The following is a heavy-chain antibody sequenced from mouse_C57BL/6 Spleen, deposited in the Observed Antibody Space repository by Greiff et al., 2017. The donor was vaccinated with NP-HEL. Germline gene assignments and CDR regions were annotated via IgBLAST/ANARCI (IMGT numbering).Heavy chain of an antibody. Sequence: EVKLVESGGGLVKPGGSLKLSCAASGFTFSSYAMSWVRQTPEKRLEWVATISDGGSYTYYPDNVKGRFTISRDNAKNNLYLQRSHLKSEDTAMYYCARAYDGYYEGYFDVWGTGTTVTVSS. J-gene: IGHJ1*03. CDR2: ISDGGSYT. V-gene: IGHV5-4*03. CDR1: GFTFSSYA. D-gene: IGHD2-3*01. CDR3: ARAYDGYYEGYFDV.